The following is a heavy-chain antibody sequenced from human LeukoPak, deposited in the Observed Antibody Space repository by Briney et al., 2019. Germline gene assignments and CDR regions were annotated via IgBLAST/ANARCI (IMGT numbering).Heavy chain of an antibody. V-gene: IGHV3-66*02. CDR1: GFTVSSNY. D-gene: IGHD1-26*01. CDR3: ARYSGSYGYFDY. J-gene: IGHJ4*02. CDR2: IYSGGST. Sequence: GGSLRLSCAVSGFTVSSNYMTWVRQAPGKGLEWVSIIYSGGSTYYADSVKDRFTISRDNSKNTLYLQMNSLRAEDTAVYYCARYSGSYGYFDYWAREPWSPSPQ.